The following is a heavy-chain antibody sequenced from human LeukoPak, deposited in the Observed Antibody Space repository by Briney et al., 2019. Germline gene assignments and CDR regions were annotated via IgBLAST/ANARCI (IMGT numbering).Heavy chain of an antibody. CDR3: ASNSMVRGKGTDY. D-gene: IGHD3-10*01. CDR2: ISSSSSTI. Sequence: GGSLRLSCAASGFAFSSYAMSWVRQAPGKGLEWVSYISSSSSTIYYADSVKGRFTISRDNAKNSLYLQMNSLRAEDTAVYYCASNSMVRGKGTDYWGQGTLVTVSS. V-gene: IGHV3-48*04. J-gene: IGHJ4*02. CDR1: GFAFSSYA.